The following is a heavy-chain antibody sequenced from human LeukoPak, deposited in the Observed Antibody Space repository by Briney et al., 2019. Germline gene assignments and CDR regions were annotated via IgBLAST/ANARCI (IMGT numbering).Heavy chain of an antibody. J-gene: IGHJ3*02. D-gene: IGHD6-6*01. CDR3: AREAGSSSSLGAFDI. CDR2: IYHSGST. CDR1: GGSISSGGYS. Sequence: SQTLSLTCAVSGGSISSGGYSWSWIRQPPGKGLEWIGYIYHSGSTYYNPSLKSRVTISVDTSKNQFSLKLSSVTAADTAVYYCAREAGSSSSLGAFDIWGQGTMVTVSS. V-gene: IGHV4-30-2*01.